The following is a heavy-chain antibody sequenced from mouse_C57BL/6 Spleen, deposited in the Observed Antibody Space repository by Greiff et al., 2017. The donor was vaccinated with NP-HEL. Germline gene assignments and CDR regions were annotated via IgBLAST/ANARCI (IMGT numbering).Heavy chain of an antibody. CDR1: GYSFSSSW. D-gene: IGHD1-1*02. V-gene: IGHV1-82*01. J-gene: IGHJ1*03. CDR2: IYPGAGDT. Sequence: QVQLQQSGPELVKPGASVKISCKASGYSFSSSWMNWVKQRPGKGLEWIGRIYPGAGDTNYNGKFKGKATLTADKSSSTAYMQLSSLTSEDSAVYVCARGGRLWRQYFDVWGKGTTVTVSS. CDR3: ARGGRLWRQYFDV.